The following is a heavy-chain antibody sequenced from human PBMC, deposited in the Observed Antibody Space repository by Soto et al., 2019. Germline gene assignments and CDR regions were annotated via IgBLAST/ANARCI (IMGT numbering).Heavy chain of an antibody. CDR3: ARDRQSGPSGWSDSX. CDR1: GYSFDTYY. V-gene: IGHV1-46*02. CDR2: INPSSGTT. D-gene: IGHD3-10*01. Sequence: QVQLVQSGAEVRKPGASVTVSCKASGYSFDTYYIHWVRQAPGQGLEWMGIINPSSGTTSYXQKXXXXXXXXXXXXXXXXXXXXXXLXSDDTAVYYCARDRQSGPSGWSDSXWGQGTLXXXSS. J-gene: IGHJ5*02.